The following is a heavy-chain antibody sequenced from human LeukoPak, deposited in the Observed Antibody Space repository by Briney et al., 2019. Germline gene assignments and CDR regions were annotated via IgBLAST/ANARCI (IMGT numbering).Heavy chain of an antibody. CDR3: AKDTSYGSGTYYRFDH. CDR2: ISGSGDTT. D-gene: IGHD3-10*01. V-gene: IGHV3-23*01. J-gene: IGHJ4*02. CDR1: GFTFSSYA. Sequence: PGGSLRLSCAASGFTFSSYAVSWVRQAPGKGLEWVSGISGSGDTTYYAQSVKARFTISRDNSKNTLYLQMNSLRAEDTALYYCAKDTSYGSGTYYRFDHWGQGTPVTVTS.